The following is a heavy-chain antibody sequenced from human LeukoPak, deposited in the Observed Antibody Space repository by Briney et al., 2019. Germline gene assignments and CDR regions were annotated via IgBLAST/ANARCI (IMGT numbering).Heavy chain of an antibody. CDR1: GGSLSGYY. V-gene: IGHV4-34*01. J-gene: IGHJ4*02. Sequence: SETLSLTCAVYGGSLSGYYWSWIRQPPGQGLEWIGEINHSGSTNYNPSLTSRVTISVDTSNNQFSLKLSSVTAADTAVYYCARRRTYYYDSSGYYVTFFDYWGQGTLVTVSS. D-gene: IGHD3-22*01. CDR2: INHSGST. CDR3: ARRRTYYYDSSGYYVTFFDY.